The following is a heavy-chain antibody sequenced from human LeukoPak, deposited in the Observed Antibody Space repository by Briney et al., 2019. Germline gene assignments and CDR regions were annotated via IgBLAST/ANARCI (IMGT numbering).Heavy chain of an antibody. CDR3: ARDGSLPYYDILTGYYGDDLDY. CDR2: ISAYNGNT. D-gene: IGHD3-9*01. V-gene: IGHV1-18*04. J-gene: IGHJ4*02. CDR1: GYTFTGYY. Sequence: GASVKVSCKASGYTFTGYYMHWVRQAPGQGLEWMGWISAYNGNTNYAQKLQGRVTMTTDTSTSTAYMELRSLRSDDTAVYYCARDGSLPYYDILTGYYGDDLDYWGQGTLVTVSS.